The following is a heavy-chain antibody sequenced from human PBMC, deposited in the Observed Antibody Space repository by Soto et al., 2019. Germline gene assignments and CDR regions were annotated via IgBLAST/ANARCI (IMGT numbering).Heavy chain of an antibody. D-gene: IGHD3-22*01. V-gene: IGHV1-18*01. CDR1: GYTFTGYG. CDR3: ARGGYYDRSGYFDNVFDY. Sequence: ASVNVSCKASGYTFTGYGISWVRQAPGQGLEWMGWISGYNGNTNYAQKFQGRVTMTTDTSASTAYMELRSLRSDDTAVYYCARGGYYDRSGYFDNVFDYWGQGALVTVSS. CDR2: ISGYNGNT. J-gene: IGHJ4*02.